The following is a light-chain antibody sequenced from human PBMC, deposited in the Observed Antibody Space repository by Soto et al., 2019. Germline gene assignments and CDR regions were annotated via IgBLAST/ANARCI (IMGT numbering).Light chain of an antibody. V-gene: IGKV3-20*01. CDR1: QSVSSSY. CDR3: QQYGSSST. CDR2: GAS. Sequence: EIVLTQSPGTLSLSPGERATLSCRARQSVSSSYLAWYQQKPGQAPRLLIYGASSRPTGIPDRFSGSGSGTDFTLTISRLEPEDFTVYYCQQYGSSSTFGYGTRLENK. J-gene: IGKJ5*01.